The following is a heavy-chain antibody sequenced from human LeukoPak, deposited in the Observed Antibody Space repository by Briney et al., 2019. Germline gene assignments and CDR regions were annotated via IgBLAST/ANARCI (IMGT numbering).Heavy chain of an antibody. CDR3: AKDLYGSGSYQIRLFDY. CDR1: GFTFSSYG. D-gene: IGHD3-10*01. CDR2: IRYDGSNK. V-gene: IGHV3-30*02. J-gene: IGHJ4*02. Sequence: GGSLRLSCAASGFTFSSYGMHWVRQAPGKGLEWVSFIRYDGSNKFYADSVKGRFTISRDNSKNTLYLQMNSLRVEDTAVYYCAKDLYGSGSYQIRLFDYWGQGTLVTVSS.